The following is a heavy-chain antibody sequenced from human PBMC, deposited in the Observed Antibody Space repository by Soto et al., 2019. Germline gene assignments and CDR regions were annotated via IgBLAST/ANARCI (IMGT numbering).Heavy chain of an antibody. D-gene: IGHD4-17*01. CDR1: GFTFSSYG. J-gene: IGHJ3*02. V-gene: IGHV3-33*01. CDR2: IWYDGSNK. Sequence: QVQLVESGGGVVQPGRSLRLSCAASGFTFSSYGMHWVRQAPGKGLEWVAVIWYDGSNKYYADSVKGRFTISRDNSKNTLYLQMNSLRAEDTAVYYCARDGATVTYDAFDIWGQGTMVTVSS. CDR3: ARDGATVTYDAFDI.